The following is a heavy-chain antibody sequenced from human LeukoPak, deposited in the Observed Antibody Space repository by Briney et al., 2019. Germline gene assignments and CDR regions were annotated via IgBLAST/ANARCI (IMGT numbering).Heavy chain of an antibody. V-gene: IGHV3-30*18. CDR3: AKDRLLLARGVIDAFDI. CDR1: GFTFSTYG. D-gene: IGHD3-10*01. CDR2: ISYDGDNK. Sequence: PGGSLRLSCGASGFTFSTYGMHWVRQAPGKGLERVAVISYDGDNKYFADSVKGRFTISRDNSKDTLYLQMNSLRAEDTAVYYCAKDRLLLARGVIDAFDIWGQGTMVTVSS. J-gene: IGHJ3*02.